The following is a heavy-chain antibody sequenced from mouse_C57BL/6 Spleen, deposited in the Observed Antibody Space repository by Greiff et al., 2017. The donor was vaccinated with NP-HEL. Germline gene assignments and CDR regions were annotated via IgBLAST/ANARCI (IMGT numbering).Heavy chain of an antibody. CDR3: TRDGGLRSMDY. Sequence: EVKLMESGEGLVKPGGSLKLSCAASGFTFSSYAMSWVRQTPEKRLEWVAYISSGGDYIYYADTVKGRFTISRDNARNTLYLQMSSLKSEDTAMYYCTRDGGLRSMDYWGQGTSVTVSS. J-gene: IGHJ4*01. CDR1: GFTFSSYA. V-gene: IGHV5-9-1*02. D-gene: IGHD2-4*01. CDR2: ISSGGDYI.